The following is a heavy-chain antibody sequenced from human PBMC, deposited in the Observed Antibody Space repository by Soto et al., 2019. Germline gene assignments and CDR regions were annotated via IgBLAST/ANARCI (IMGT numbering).Heavy chain of an antibody. CDR3: AKPPRLLFDY. V-gene: IGHV3-23*01. J-gene: IGHJ4*02. CDR2: ISGSGGST. Sequence: PGGSLRLSCAASGFTFSNYAISWVRQAPGKGLEWFSAISGSGGSTYYADSVKGRFTISRDNSKNTLYLQMNSLRAEDTAVYYCAKPPRLLFDYWGQGTLVTVSS. CDR1: GFTFSNYA. D-gene: IGHD3-22*01.